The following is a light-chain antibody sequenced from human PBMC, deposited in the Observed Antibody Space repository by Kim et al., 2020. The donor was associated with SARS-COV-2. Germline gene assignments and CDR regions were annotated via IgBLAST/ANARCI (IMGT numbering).Light chain of an antibody. Sequence: ASVGDRVTITCRASQGIKSWLAWYQQKPGKAPKLLIYAASTLQSGVSSRFSGSGSGTDFTLTISSLQPEDSATYNCQQADDFPLTFGGGTKVDIK. J-gene: IGKJ4*01. CDR2: AAS. CDR1: QGIKSW. CDR3: QQADDFPLT. V-gene: IGKV1-12*01.